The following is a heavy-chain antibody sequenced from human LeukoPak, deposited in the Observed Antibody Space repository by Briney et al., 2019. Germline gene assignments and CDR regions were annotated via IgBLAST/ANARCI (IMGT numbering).Heavy chain of an antibody. D-gene: IGHD3-10*01. CDR3: ARTTEEYYGSGKFRKYYSYYYYMDV. Sequence: SETLSLTCTVSGGSISSSSYYWGWIRQPPGNGLEWIGSIYYSGSTYYNPSLKSRVTISVDTSKNQFSLKLNSVTAADTAVYYCARTTEEYYGSGKFRKYYSYYYYMDVWGKGTTVTVSS. V-gene: IGHV4-39*07. CDR2: IYYSGST. CDR1: GGSISSSSYY. J-gene: IGHJ6*03.